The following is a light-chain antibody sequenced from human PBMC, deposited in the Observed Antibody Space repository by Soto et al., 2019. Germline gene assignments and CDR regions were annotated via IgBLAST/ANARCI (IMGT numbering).Light chain of an antibody. J-gene: IGLJ1*01. CDR2: EVS. Sequence: QSALTHTPSASGSPGQSVTISCTGTSSDVGGYNYVSWYQQHPGKAPKLMIYEVSKRPSGVPDRFSGSKSGNTASLTVSGLQAEDEADYYCSSYAGSLFVFGTGTKVTVL. V-gene: IGLV2-8*01. CDR3: SSYAGSLFV. CDR1: SSDVGGYNY.